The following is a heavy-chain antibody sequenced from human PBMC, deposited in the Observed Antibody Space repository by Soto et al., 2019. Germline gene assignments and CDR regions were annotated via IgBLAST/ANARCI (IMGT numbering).Heavy chain of an antibody. Sequence: PGESLKISCKGSGYSFTSYWIGWVRQMPGKGLEWMGIIYPGDSDTRYGPSFQGQVTISADRSISTAYLQSRRLKASDTAMYYCARLPGEMATACDIWAKGQWSPSPQ. CDR1: GYSFTSYW. CDR2: IYPGDSDT. D-gene: IGHD5-12*01. V-gene: IGHV5-51*01. CDR3: ARLPGEMATACDI. J-gene: IGHJ3*02.